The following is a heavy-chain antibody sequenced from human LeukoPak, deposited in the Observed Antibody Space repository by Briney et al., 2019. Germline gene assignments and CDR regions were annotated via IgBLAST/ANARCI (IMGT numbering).Heavy chain of an antibody. CDR2: VNPNSGGT. CDR3: ARGGFRDQKPYYYFDY. D-gene: IGHD3-10*01. V-gene: IGHV1-2*02. Sequence: ASVKVSCKASGYTFTGYYMHWVRQAPGQGLEWMGWVNPNSGGTNYAQKFQGRVTMTRDTSISTAYMELSRLRSDDTAVYYCARGGFRDQKPYYYFDYWGQGTLVTVSS. J-gene: IGHJ4*02. CDR1: GYTFTGYY.